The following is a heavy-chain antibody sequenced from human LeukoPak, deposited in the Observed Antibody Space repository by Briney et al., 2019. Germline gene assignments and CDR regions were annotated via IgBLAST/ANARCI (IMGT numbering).Heavy chain of an antibody. D-gene: IGHD1-26*01. CDR3: ASCCSGSYYGSRYYYYMDV. J-gene: IGHJ6*03. Sequence: SETLSLTCTVSGGSISSYYWSWIRQPAGKGLEWIGRIYTSGSTNYNPSLKSRVTMSVDTSKNQFSLKLSSVTAADTAVYYCASCCSGSYYGSRYYYYMDVWGQGTLVTVSS. V-gene: IGHV4-4*07. CDR2: IYTSGST. CDR1: GGSISSYY.